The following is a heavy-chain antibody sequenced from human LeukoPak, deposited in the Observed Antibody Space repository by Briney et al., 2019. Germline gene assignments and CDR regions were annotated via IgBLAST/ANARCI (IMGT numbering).Heavy chain of an antibody. CDR1: GDSISGYY. J-gene: IGHJ5*02. D-gene: IGHD3-10*01. Sequence: SETLSLTCTVSGDSISGYYWSWIRQPPGKGLEWIGYIYYSGSPNYNPSLESRVTISVDTSKNQFSLKLSSVTAADTAVYYCAREGLNMVRGVIPKEAWGWFDPWGQGTLVTVSS. V-gene: IGHV4-59*12. CDR3: AREGLNMVRGVIPKEAWGWFDP. CDR2: IYYSGSP.